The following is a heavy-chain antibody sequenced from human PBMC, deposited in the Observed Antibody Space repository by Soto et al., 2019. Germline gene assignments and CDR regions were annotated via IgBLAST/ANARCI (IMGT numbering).Heavy chain of an antibody. J-gene: IGHJ6*03. CDR3: AKLSPGLAPIVHYYYMDV. CDR2: ISGSGGST. Sequence: GGSLRLSCAASGFTFSSYAMSWVRQAPGKGLEWVSAISGSGGSTFYADSVKGRFTISRDNSKNTLYLQMNSLRAEDTAVYYCAKLSPGLAPIVHYYYMDVWGKGTTVTVSS. D-gene: IGHD3-9*01. CDR1: GFTFSSYA. V-gene: IGHV3-23*01.